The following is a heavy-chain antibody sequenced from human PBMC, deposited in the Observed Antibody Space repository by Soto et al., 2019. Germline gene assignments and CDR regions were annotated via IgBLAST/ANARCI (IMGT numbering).Heavy chain of an antibody. V-gene: IGHV3-30*18. D-gene: IGHD6-19*01. CDR1: GFTFSSYG. Sequence: QVQLVESGGGVVQPGRSLRLSCAASGFTFSSYGMHWVRQAPGKGLEWVAVISYGGSNTYYADSVKGRFTISRDNSKNTRYMQMNSLRAEDTAVYYCAKDQSCSSGWYCGVASGMDVWGQGTTVTVSS. CDR2: ISYGGSNT. J-gene: IGHJ6*02. CDR3: AKDQSCSSGWYCGVASGMDV.